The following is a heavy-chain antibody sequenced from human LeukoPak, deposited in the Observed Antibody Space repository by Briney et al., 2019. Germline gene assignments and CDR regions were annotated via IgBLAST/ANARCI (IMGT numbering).Heavy chain of an antibody. CDR1: GGSISSYY. Sequence: SETLSLTCTVSGGSISSYYWSWIRQPPGKGLEWIGYIYDSGSSNYNPSLKRRVTISLDTSKNQFSLKLSSVTAAETAAYYCARGGTYYPPVLFDYWGQGALVTVSS. CDR3: ARGGTYYPPVLFDY. J-gene: IGHJ4*02. CDR2: IYDSGSS. D-gene: IGHD1-26*01. V-gene: IGHV4-59*08.